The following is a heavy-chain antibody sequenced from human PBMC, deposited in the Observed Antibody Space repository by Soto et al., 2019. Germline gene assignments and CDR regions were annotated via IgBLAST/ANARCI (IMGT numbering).Heavy chain of an antibody. CDR2: ISGSGDST. Sequence: SLILSSRNSGFTFRSCAWSGVRQAPGKGLEWVSGISGSGDSTYYADSVKGRFTISRDNSKNTLYLQMNSLRAEDTAVYYCAKGVPGIAVAGTGYFQHWGQGT. D-gene: IGHD6-19*01. CDR3: AKGVPGIAVAGTGYFQH. V-gene: IGHV3-23*01. J-gene: IGHJ1*01. CDR1: GFTFRSCA.